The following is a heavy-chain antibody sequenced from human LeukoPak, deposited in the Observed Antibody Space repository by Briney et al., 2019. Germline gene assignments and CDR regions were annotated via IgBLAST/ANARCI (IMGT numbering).Heavy chain of an antibody. J-gene: IGHJ4*02. CDR2: INPNSGGT. V-gene: IGHV1-2*06. D-gene: IGHD3-10*01. CDR3: ARDYYGSGSYSLVDY. Sequence: ASVKVCCKASGYTFTGYYMHWVRQAPGQGLEWMGRINPNSGGTNYAQKFQGRVTMTRDTSISTAYMELSRLRSDDTAVYYCARDYYGSGSYSLVDYWGQGTLVTVSS. CDR1: GYTFTGYY.